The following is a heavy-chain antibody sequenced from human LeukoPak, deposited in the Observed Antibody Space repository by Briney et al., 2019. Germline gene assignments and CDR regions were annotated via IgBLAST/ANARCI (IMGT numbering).Heavy chain of an antibody. J-gene: IGHJ4*02. D-gene: IGHD2-15*01. V-gene: IGHV3-33*01. CDR2: IWYDGSNK. CDR1: GFTFSSFG. CDR3: ARDRIDLRYCSGGSCYLDY. Sequence: GGSLRLSCAASGFTFSSFGMHWVRQAPGKGLEWVAVIWYDGSNKYYADSVKGRFTISRDNSKNTLYLQMNSLRAEDTAVYYCARDRIDLRYCSGGSCYLDYWGQGTLVTVSS.